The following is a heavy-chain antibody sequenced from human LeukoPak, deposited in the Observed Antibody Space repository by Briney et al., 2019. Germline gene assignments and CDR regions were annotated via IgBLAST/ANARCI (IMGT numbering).Heavy chain of an antibody. J-gene: IGHJ4*02. CDR1: GFTFSTYW. CDR3: VRYRDGEYDF. D-gene: IGHD4-17*01. Sequence: GGSLRLSCADSGFTFSTYWMSWVRQVPGKGLEWVASIKQDGSEKYYVDSVKGRFTISRDNTKSSMYLEMNSLRAEDTAVYYCVRYRDGEYDFWGQGSLVTVSS. CDR2: IKQDGSEK. V-gene: IGHV3-7*01.